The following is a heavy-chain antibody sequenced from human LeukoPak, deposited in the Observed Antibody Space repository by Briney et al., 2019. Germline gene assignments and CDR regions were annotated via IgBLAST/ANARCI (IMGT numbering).Heavy chain of an antibody. CDR2: IYYSGST. CDR3: ARDLGYCSSTSCRYFDY. D-gene: IGHD2-2*01. V-gene: IGHV4-31*03. Sequence: PSETLSLTCTVSGGSISSGGYYWSWIRRHPGKGLEWIGYIYYSGSTYYNPSLKSRVTISVDTSKNQFSLKLSSVTAADTAVYYCARDLGYCSSTSCRYFDYWGQGTLVTVSS. CDR1: GGSISSGGYY. J-gene: IGHJ4*02.